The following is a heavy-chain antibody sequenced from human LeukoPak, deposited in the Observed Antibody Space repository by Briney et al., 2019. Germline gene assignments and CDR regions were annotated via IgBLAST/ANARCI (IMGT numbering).Heavy chain of an antibody. CDR2: ISTSSSTI. CDR1: GFTFSSYS. CDR3: ARTGGWYGDYYFDY. D-gene: IGHD6-19*01. V-gene: IGHV3-48*02. J-gene: IGHJ4*02. Sequence: PGGSLRLSCAASGFTFSSYSMNWVRQAPGKGLEWISYISTSSSTIYYADSVKGRFTISRDNAKNSLYLQMNSLRDGDTAVYYCARTGGWYGDYYFDYWGQGTLVTVSS.